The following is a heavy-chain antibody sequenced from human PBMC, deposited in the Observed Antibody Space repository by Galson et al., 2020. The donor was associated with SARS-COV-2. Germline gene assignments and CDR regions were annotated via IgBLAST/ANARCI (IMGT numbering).Heavy chain of an antibody. CDR2: MNPNSGNT. CDR1: GYTFTSYD. Sequence: ASVKVSCKASGYTFTSYDINWVRQATGQGLEWMGWMNPNSGNTGYAQKFQGRVTMTRNTSISTAYMELSSLRSEDTAVYYCAREGGTTVTTIYYDGMDVWGQGTTVTVSS. D-gene: IGHD4-17*01. CDR3: AREGGTTVTTIYYDGMDV. V-gene: IGHV1-8*02. J-gene: IGHJ6*02.